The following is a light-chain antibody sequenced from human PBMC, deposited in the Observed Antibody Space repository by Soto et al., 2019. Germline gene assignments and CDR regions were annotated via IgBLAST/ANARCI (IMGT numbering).Light chain of an antibody. CDR1: SSDVGDYDY. Sequence: QSALTQPASVSGSPGQSITISCTGTSSDVGDYDYVSWFQHHPGKAPKLIIFEVSNRPSGISSRFSGSKSGNTASLTNSGLQAEDEADYYCTSYTDSSALDVFGTGTKLTVL. J-gene: IGLJ1*01. V-gene: IGLV2-14*01. CDR2: EVS. CDR3: TSYTDSSALDV.